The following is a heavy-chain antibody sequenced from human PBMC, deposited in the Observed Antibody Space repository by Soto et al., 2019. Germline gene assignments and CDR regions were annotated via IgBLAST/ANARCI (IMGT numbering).Heavy chain of an antibody. CDR1: EFTFSSYS. CDR2: FNVVGDIT. J-gene: IGHJ6*02. V-gene: IGHV3-23*01. D-gene: IGHD3-3*01. CDR3: ARGHFGVAMGV. Sequence: EVQLLDSGGGLVQTGGSLRLSCAASEFTFSSYSMIWVRQAPGKWLEWVSGFNVVGDITYYAESVKGRFTISRDNSTNTLYLQMNSLRAEDTAVFYCARGHFGVAMGVWGQGTTVTVS.